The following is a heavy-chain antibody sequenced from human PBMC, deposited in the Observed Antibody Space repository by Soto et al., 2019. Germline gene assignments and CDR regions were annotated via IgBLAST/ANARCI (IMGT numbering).Heavy chain of an antibody. CDR1: GFSLSTSGVG. V-gene: IGHV2-5*02. D-gene: IGHD3-10*01. J-gene: IGHJ5*02. CDR2: IYWDDDK. CDR3: AHRRGVSRRGWFDP. Sequence: QITLKESGPTLVKPTQPLTLTCTFSGFSLSTSGVGVGWIRQPPGKALEWLALIYWDDDKRYSPSLKSRLTITKDTSKNQVVLTMTNMDPVDTATYYSAHRRGVSRRGWFDPWGQGTRVTVSS.